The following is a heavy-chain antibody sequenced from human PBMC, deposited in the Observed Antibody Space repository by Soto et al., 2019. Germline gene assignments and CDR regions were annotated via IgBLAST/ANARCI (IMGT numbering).Heavy chain of an antibody. D-gene: IGHD4-17*01. CDR2: ISFDGSNK. J-gene: IGHJ2*01. CDR3: ARGSSTVVTHPNWYFDL. CDR1: GFTFSSYT. Sequence: QVQVVESGGGVVQPGRSLRLSCAASGFTFSSYTMHWVRQAPGKGLEWVAVISFDGSNKLYADSVKGRFTISRDNSNNTLYLQMNSVRPEDTAVYYCARGSSTVVTHPNWYFDLWGRGTLVTVSS. V-gene: IGHV3-30-3*01.